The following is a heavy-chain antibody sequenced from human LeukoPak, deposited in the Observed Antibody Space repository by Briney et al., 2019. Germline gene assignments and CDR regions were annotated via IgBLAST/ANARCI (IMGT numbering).Heavy chain of an antibody. CDR1: GDSLRKSTFC. V-gene: IGHV4-39*07. Sequence: NPSETLSLTCTVSGDSLRKSTFCWVWIRQPPGKGLEWIGSIYYSGGADYSPSLQSRVTISVDTSKNEFSLKVRSVTAADTAVYFCARTHCEGDCFSAIRYWGQGTPVTVSS. J-gene: IGHJ4*02. CDR2: IYYSGGA. CDR3: ARTHCEGDCFSAIRY. D-gene: IGHD2-21*02.